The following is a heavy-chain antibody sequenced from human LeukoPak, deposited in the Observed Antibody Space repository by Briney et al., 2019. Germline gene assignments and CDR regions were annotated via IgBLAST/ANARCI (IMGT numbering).Heavy chain of an antibody. CDR3: VRDGWLQFYAFDI. Sequence: WGSLRLSCAVAGFTFSDYGMNWVGQAPGKGLEWVSSISSSSYIYYADSVKGRFTISRDNAKNSLYLQMNSLRAEDTAVYYCVRDGWLQFYAFDIWGQGTMVTVSS. J-gene: IGHJ3*02. D-gene: IGHD5-24*01. CDR2: ISSSSYI. CDR1: GFTFSDYG. V-gene: IGHV3-69-1*01.